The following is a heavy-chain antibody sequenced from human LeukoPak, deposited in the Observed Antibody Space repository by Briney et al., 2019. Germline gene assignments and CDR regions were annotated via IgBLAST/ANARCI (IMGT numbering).Heavy chain of an antibody. CDR3: ARGREVLDFWSGYYSGRDNWFDP. CDR1: GYTFTSYD. CDR2: MNPNSGNT. V-gene: IGHV1-8*01. Sequence: ASVKVPCKASGYTFTSYDINWVRQATGQGLEWMGWMNPNSGNTGYAQKFQGRVTMTRNTSISTAYMELSSLRSEDTAVYYYARGREVLDFWSGYYSGRDNWFDPWGQGTLVTVSS. J-gene: IGHJ5*02. D-gene: IGHD3-3*01.